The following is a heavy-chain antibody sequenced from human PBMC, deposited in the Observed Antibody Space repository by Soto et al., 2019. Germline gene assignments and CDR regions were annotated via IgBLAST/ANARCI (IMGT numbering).Heavy chain of an antibody. D-gene: IGHD5-12*01. CDR1: GGSISSYY. CDR3: ARGTGYGDAGVDY. Sequence: QVQLQESGPGLVKPSETLSLTCTVSGGSISSYYWSWIRQPPGKGLEWIGYIYYSGSTNYNPSLKSRVTISVDTSKNQFSLKLSSVTAADTAVYYCARGTGYGDAGVDYWGQGTLVTVSS. CDR2: IYYSGST. J-gene: IGHJ4*02. V-gene: IGHV4-59*01.